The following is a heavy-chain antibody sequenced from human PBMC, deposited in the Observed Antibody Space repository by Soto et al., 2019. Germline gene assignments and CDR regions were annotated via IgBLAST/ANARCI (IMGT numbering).Heavy chain of an antibody. J-gene: IGHJ4*02. Sequence: QVQLVQSGAEVKKPGSSVKVSCKASGGTFSSYTISWVRQAPGQGLEWMGRIIPILGIANYAQKFQGRVTITADKSTSTAYMELSSLRSEDTAVYYCARGPRGGDCCLDYWGQGTLVTVSS. V-gene: IGHV1-69*02. CDR1: GGTFSSYT. CDR2: IIPILGIA. CDR3: ARGPRGGDCCLDY. D-gene: IGHD2-21*02.